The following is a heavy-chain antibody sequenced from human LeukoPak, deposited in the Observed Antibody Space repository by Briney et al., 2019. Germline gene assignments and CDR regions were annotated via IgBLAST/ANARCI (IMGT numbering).Heavy chain of an antibody. D-gene: IGHD1-26*01. Sequence: PGGSLRLSCAASGFTFSSYAMSWVRQAPGKGLEWVSGISGRGDSTYYADSVKGRFAISRDNSKNTLYLQMSGLRADDTAVYYCAKHRGHAYFDYWGQGTLVTVSS. CDR2: ISGRGDST. CDR1: GFTFSSYA. J-gene: IGHJ4*02. V-gene: IGHV3-23*01. CDR3: AKHRGHAYFDY.